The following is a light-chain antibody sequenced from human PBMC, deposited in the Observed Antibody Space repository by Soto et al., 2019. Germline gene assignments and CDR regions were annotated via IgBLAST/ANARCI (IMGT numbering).Light chain of an antibody. CDR2: GAS. V-gene: IGKV1-12*01. CDR3: QQANSFAVT. Sequence: DIQMTQSPPSVSESVGDRVTITCRATQDVGSSLGWYQQKPGKAPQLLIYGASILHNGAPSKFSGSRSGTNFTLTISSLQPEDSATYYCQQANSFAVTFGPGTKVDIK. J-gene: IGKJ3*01. CDR1: QDVGSS.